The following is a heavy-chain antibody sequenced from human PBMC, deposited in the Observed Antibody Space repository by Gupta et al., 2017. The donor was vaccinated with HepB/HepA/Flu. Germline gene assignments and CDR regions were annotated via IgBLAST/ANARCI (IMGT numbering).Heavy chain of an antibody. CDR3: AREQEGGGFDY. CDR2: IYHSGRT. V-gene: IGHV4-30-2*01. CDR1: GGPISSGGYS. Sequence: QLQLQESGSGLVKPSQTLSLTCAVSGGPISSGGYSWSWIRQPPGKGLEWIGYIYHSGRTYYNPSLKSRVTISGDRSKNQFSLKLSAVTDAXTAVYYXAREQEGGGFDYWGQGTLVTVSS. D-gene: IGHD3-16*01. J-gene: IGHJ4*02.